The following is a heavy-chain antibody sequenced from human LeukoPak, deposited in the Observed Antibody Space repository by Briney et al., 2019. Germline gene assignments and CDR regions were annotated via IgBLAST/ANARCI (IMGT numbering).Heavy chain of an antibody. D-gene: IGHD2-2*01. CDR2: IYYSGST. V-gene: IGHV4-59*01. Sequence: SETLSLTCTVSGGSISSYYWSWIRQPPGKGLEWIWYIYYSGSTNYNPSLKSRVTISVDTSKNQFSLKLSSVTAADTAVYYCARVRWGSSTSYYYYYYMDVWGKGTTVTVSS. CDR1: GGSISSYY. CDR3: ARVRWGSSTSYYYYYYMDV. J-gene: IGHJ6*03.